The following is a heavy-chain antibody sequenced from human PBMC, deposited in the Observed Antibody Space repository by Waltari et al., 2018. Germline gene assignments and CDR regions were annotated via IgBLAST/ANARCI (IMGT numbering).Heavy chain of an antibody. CDR2: VDPEDGET. CDR1: GYTFTDYY. V-gene: IGHV1-69-2*01. D-gene: IGHD3-3*01. CDR3: ATDGGTIFGVVEAFDI. Sequence: EVQLVQSGAEVKKPGATVTISCKASGYTFTDYYMHWVQQAPGKGLEWMGRVDPEDGETIYAEKFQGRVTITADTSTDTAYMELSSLRSEDTAVYYCATDGGTIFGVVEAFDIWGQGTMVTVSS. J-gene: IGHJ3*02.